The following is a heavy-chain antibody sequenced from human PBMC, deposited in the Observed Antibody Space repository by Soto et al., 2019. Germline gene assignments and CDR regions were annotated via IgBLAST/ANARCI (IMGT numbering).Heavy chain of an antibody. V-gene: IGHV4-30-4*01. D-gene: IGHD3-3*01. CDR1: GASVTSGDYY. J-gene: IGHJ4*02. Sequence: PSETLSLTCSVSGASVTSGDYYWNCIRQTPGTGLEWLGYMHDSGTTSYNPSLKSRVTISRDTSKNQFSLKLTSVSAADTAVYFCARGGLYDLWSGLFDWGQGIRVTVSS. CDR3: ARGGLYDLWSGLFD. CDR2: MHDSGTT.